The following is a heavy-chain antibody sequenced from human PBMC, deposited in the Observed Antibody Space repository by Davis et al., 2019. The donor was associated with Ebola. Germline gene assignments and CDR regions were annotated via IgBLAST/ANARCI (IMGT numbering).Heavy chain of an antibody. J-gene: IGHJ3*02. CDR1: GFTVSSNY. V-gene: IGHV3-53*05. CDR2: IYSGGST. D-gene: IGHD2-15*01. Sequence: GESLKISCAASGFTVSSNYMSWVRQAPGKGLEWVSVIYSGGSTYYADSVKGRFTISRDNSKNTLYLQMNSLRAEDTAVYYCARRINIVVVVAATHREEDFDIWGQGTMVTVSS. CDR3: ARRINIVVVVAATHREEDFDI.